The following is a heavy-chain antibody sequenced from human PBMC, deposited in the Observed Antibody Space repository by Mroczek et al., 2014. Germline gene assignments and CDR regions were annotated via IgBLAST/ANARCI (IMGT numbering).Heavy chain of an antibody. CDR2: ISSSSSYI. V-gene: IGHV3-21*01. D-gene: IGHD2-2*01. CDR3: ARDHMHCSSTSCRNWFDP. CDR1: GFTFSSYS. Sequence: VQLQESGGRAWSSLGGSLRLSCAASGFTFSSYSMNWVRQAPGKGLEWVSSISSSSSYIYYADSVKGQFTISRDNAKNSLYLQMNSLRAEDTAVYYCARDHMHCSSTSCRNWFDPWGQGTLVTVSS. J-gene: IGHJ5*02.